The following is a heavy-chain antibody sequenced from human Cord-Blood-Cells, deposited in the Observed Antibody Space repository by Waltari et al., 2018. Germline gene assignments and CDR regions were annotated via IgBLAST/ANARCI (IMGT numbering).Heavy chain of an antibody. CDR2: IYYSGST. Sequence: QLQLQESGPGLVKPSETLSLTCTVSGGSISSSSYYWGWIRQPPGKVLEWIGSIYYSGSTHHNPSRRGRGTISVDTSKNQFSLKLSSVTAADTAVYYCARITYDSSGYLVDYWGQGTLVTVSS. J-gene: IGHJ4*02. D-gene: IGHD3-22*01. CDR1: GGSISSSSYY. V-gene: IGHV4-39*01. CDR3: ARITYDSSGYLVDY.